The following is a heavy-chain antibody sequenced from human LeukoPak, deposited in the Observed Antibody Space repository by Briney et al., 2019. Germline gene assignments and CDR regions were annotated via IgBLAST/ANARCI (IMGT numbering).Heavy chain of an antibody. CDR2: IYYSGST. Sequence: SETLSLTCTVSGGSVSSGSYYWSWIRQPPGKGLEWIGYIYYSGSTNYNSSLESRVTISVDTSKNQFSLKLSSVTAADTAVYYCARDISTIFGVVGRPYGMDVWGQGTTVTVSS. J-gene: IGHJ6*02. CDR1: GGSVSSGSYY. D-gene: IGHD3-3*01. CDR3: ARDISTIFGVVGRPYGMDV. V-gene: IGHV4-61*01.